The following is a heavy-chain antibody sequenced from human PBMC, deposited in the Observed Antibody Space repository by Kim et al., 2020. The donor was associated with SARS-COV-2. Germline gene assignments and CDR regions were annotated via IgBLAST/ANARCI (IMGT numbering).Heavy chain of an antibody. D-gene: IGHD6-19*01. V-gene: IGHV4-39*01. Sequence: SETLSLTCSVSGVSFSDPNFYWDWIRQAPGKGHEWLGSVYYSGKDYYNPSFKSRATFSVDTSKNQVSLRLRSVTATDTAVYFCARRAVAGRGHYFDYWGQGTLVTVAS. CDR1: GVSFSDPNFY. J-gene: IGHJ4*02. CDR2: VYYSGKD. CDR3: ARRAVAGRGHYFDY.